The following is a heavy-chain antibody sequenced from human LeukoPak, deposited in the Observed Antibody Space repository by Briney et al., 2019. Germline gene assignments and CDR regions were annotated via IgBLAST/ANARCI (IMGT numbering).Heavy chain of an antibody. D-gene: IGHD1-1*01. CDR1: GFTFSDYD. J-gene: IGHJ4*02. Sequence: PWGSLRLSCAASGFTFSDYDMHWVRQATGKGLEWVSTTGTAGDTYYTGSVKGRFTISRENAKNSLYLQMNSLRAGDTAVYYCARVAKERVGGVYYFDYWGQGTLVTVSS. CDR3: ARVAKERVGGVYYFDY. CDR2: TGTAGDT. V-gene: IGHV3-13*01.